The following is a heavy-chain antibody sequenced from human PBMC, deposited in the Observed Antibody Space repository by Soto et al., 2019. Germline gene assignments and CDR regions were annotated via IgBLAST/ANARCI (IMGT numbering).Heavy chain of an antibody. J-gene: IGHJ6*03. Sequence: SETLSLTCTVSGGSISSYYWSWIRQPPGKGLEWIGYIYYSGSTNYNPSLKSRVTISVDTSKNQFSLKLSSVTAADTAVYYCARQGSPVGYYYHYYMDVWGKGTTVTVSS. CDR1: GGSISSYY. CDR2: IYYSGST. CDR3: ARQGSPVGYYYHYYMDV. D-gene: IGHD2-15*01. V-gene: IGHV4-59*08.